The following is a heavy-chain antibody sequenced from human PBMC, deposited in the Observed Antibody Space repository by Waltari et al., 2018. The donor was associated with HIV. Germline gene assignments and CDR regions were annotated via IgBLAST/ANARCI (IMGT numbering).Heavy chain of an antibody. CDR3: AKGECSSTTCP. CDR2: IRYNESNK. V-gene: IGHV3-30*02. D-gene: IGHD2-2*01. J-gene: IGHJ5*02. Sequence: QVQLVESGGGVVQPGGSLRLSCAASGFTFSSYGMHWVRQAPGKGLEWVAFIRYNESNKYYADSVKGRFTISRDNSKNTLYLQMNSLRAEDTAVYYCAKGECSSTTCPWGQGTLVTVSS. CDR1: GFTFSSYG.